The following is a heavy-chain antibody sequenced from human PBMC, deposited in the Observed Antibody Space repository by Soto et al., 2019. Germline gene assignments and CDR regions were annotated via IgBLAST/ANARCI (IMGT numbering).Heavy chain of an antibody. CDR1: VCTFSSYK. V-gene: IGHV1-46*01. J-gene: IGHJ3*02. CDR2: INPSGGST. Sequence: GASVKVSLQASVCTFSSYKIHWVRPAPGQGREGVGIINPSGGSTSYAQKFQGRVTMTRNTSINTAYMELSSLRSEDTAVYYCAKQGPLHCSGGSCYRTDAFDIWGQGTMVTVSS. CDR3: AKQGPLHCSGGSCYRTDAFDI. D-gene: IGHD2-15*01.